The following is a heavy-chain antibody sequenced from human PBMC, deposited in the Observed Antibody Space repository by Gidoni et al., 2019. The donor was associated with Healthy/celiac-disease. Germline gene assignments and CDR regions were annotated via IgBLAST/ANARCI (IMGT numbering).Heavy chain of an antibody. CDR2: IYYSGST. CDR1: GGSISSSSYY. CDR3: ARRLIPSGGWYSDGMDV. V-gene: IGHV4-39*01. J-gene: IGHJ6*02. Sequence: QLQLQESGPGLVKPSETLSLTCTVSGGSISSSSYYWGWIRQPPGKGLEWIGSIYYSGSTYYTPSLKSRVPISVDTSKNQFSLKLSSVPAADTAVYYCARRLIPSGGWYSDGMDVWGQGTTVTVSS. D-gene: IGHD6-19*01.